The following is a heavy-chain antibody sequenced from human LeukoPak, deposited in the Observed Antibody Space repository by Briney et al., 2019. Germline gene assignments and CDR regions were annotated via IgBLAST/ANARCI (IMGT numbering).Heavy chain of an antibody. V-gene: IGHV4-59*01. Sequence: SETLSLTCTVSGGSISSYYWSWIRQPPGKGLEWIGYIYYSGSTNYNPSLKSRVTISVDTSKNQFSLKLSSVTAADTAVYYCARDATDRYCSGGSCARGFDPWGQGTLVTVSS. J-gene: IGHJ5*02. CDR3: ARDATDRYCSGGSCARGFDP. D-gene: IGHD2-15*01. CDR2: IYYSGST. CDR1: GGSISSYY.